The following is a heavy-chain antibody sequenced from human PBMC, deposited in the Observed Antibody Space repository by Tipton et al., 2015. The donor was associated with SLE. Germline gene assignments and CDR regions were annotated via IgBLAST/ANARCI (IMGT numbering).Heavy chain of an antibody. CDR2: IHYSGGTP. CDR1: GFTLNIYE. J-gene: IGHJ4*02. V-gene: IGHV3-48*03. D-gene: IGHD4-17*01. Sequence: SLRLSCAASGFTLNIYEMNWVRQAPGKGLEWISYIHYSGGTPSYADSVKGRFTLSRDNAKNSMYLQMDSLRLEDTAIYYCVRGGYGDYGRGYWGQGTLVTVSS. CDR3: VRGGYGDYGRGY.